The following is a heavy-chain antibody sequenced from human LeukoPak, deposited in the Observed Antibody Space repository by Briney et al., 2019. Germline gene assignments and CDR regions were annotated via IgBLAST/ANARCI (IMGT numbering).Heavy chain of an antibody. D-gene: IGHD6-13*01. CDR2: ISYDGSNK. Sequence: GRSLRLSCAASGFTFSSYAMHWVRQAPGKGLEWVAVISYDGSNKYYADSVKGRFTISRDNSKNTLYLQMNSLRAEDTAVYYCASSIAAAGTLDYWGQGTLVTVSS. J-gene: IGHJ4*02. CDR1: GFTFSSYA. CDR3: ASSIAAAGTLDY. V-gene: IGHV3-30-3*01.